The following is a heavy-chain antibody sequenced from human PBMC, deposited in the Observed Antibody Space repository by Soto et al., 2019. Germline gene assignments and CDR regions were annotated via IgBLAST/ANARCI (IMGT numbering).Heavy chain of an antibody. CDR1: GGSISSGDYF. CDR3: AREKITMVRGVIMTYYFDY. V-gene: IGHV4-30-4*01. CDR2: IYYSGST. Sequence: SETLSLTCTVSGGSISSGDYFWSWIRQPPGKGLEWIGYIYYSGSTYYNPSLKSRVTISVDTSKNQFSLKLSSVTAADTAVYYCAREKITMVRGVIMTYYFDYWGQGTLVSVSS. D-gene: IGHD3-10*01. J-gene: IGHJ4*02.